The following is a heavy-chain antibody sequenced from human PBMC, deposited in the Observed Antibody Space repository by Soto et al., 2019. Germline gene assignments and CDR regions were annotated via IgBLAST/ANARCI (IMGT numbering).Heavy chain of an antibody. Sequence: PSETLSLTCTVSGGSISSYYWSWIRQPPGKGLEWIGYIYYSRSTNYNPSLKSRVTISVDTSKNQFSLKLSSVTAADTAVYYCASCSGGSCYSGDNAFDIWGQGTMVTVSS. CDR2: IYYSRST. J-gene: IGHJ3*02. V-gene: IGHV4-59*01. D-gene: IGHD2-15*01. CDR1: GGSISSYY. CDR3: ASCSGGSCYSGDNAFDI.